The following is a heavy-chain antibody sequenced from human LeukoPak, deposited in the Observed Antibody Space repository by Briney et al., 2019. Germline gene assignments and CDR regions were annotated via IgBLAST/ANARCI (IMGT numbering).Heavy chain of an antibody. J-gene: IGHJ4*02. CDR2: IYYSGST. D-gene: IGHD5-24*01. Sequence: SETLSLTCSVSGASISSYYWNWLRQPPGKGLEWIGYIYYSGSTYYNPSLKSRVTISVDTSKNQFSLKLSSVTAADTAVYYCARDSLPLRYFDYWGQGTLVTVSS. CDR1: GASISSYY. V-gene: IGHV4-59*06. CDR3: ARDSLPLRYFDY.